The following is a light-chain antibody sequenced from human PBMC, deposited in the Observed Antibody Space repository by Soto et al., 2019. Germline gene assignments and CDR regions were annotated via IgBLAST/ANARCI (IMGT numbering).Light chain of an antibody. J-gene: IGKJ1*01. V-gene: IGKV3-20*01. CDR3: QQYGTSPQT. CDR1: QSVTSTY. Sequence: EIVLTQSPGTLSLFPGERATLSCRASQSVTSTYLAWYQQRPGQAHRLXIYAAYSRASGIQDRFRGSGSGTDFTLTIRRLEPEDFAVYYCQQYGTSPQTFGQGTKVDIK. CDR2: AAY.